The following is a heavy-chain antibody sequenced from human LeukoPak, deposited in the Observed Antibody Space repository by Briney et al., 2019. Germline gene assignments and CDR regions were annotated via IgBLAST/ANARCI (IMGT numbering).Heavy chain of an antibody. CDR1: GFTFSDYY. V-gene: IGHV3-11*06. Sequence: GGSLRLSCAASGFTFSDYYMSWIRQAPGKGLEWISYISSSSSYTSYADSVKGRFTISRDNAKSSLYLQMNSLRADDTAVYYCAKALPSSWYFFDYWGQGTLVTVSS. CDR2: ISSSSSYT. J-gene: IGHJ4*02. D-gene: IGHD6-13*01. CDR3: AKALPSSWYFFDY.